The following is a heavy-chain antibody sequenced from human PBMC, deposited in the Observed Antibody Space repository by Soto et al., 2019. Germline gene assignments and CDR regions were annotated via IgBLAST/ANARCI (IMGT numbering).Heavy chain of an antibody. Sequence: SETLSLTCAVSGYSISSGYYWGWIRQPPGKGLEWIGSIYHSGSTYYNPSLKSRVTISVDTSKNQFSLKLSSVTAADTAVYYCARATKRVYYYDSSGYYLDYWGQGTLVTVSS. CDR2: IYHSGST. D-gene: IGHD3-22*01. J-gene: IGHJ4*02. CDR3: ARATKRVYYYDSSGYYLDY. V-gene: IGHV4-38-2*01. CDR1: GYSISSGYY.